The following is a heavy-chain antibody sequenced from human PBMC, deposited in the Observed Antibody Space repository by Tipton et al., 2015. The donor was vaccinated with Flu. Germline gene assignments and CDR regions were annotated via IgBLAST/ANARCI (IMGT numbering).Heavy chain of an antibody. J-gene: IGHJ3*02. CDR2: IYYSGST. Sequence: TLSLTCTVSGGSISSYYWSWIRQPPGKGLEWIGYIYYSGSTNYNPSLKSRVTISVDTSKNQFSLKLSSVTAADTAVYYCARGRKDRYQLLYRYSPSSAFDIWGQGTMVTVSS. V-gene: IGHV4-59*12. CDR3: ARGRKDRYQLLYRYSPSSAFDI. D-gene: IGHD2-2*02. CDR1: GGSISSYY.